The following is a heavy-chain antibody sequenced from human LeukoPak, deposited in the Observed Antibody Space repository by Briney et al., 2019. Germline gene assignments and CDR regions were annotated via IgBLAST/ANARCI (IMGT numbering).Heavy chain of an antibody. J-gene: IGHJ3*01. Sequence: GGSLRLSCAASVVTFSSYAMSGAREAPGEGVEWGSAISGSDGSTYYSDSVKSRFSISTDNSKNKLYLQMISLRAADTAVYYCAKDPSDGNAFDVWGQGTMVTVSS. CDR3: AKDPSDGNAFDV. CDR2: ISGSDGST. V-gene: IGHV3-23*01. CDR1: VVTFSSYA.